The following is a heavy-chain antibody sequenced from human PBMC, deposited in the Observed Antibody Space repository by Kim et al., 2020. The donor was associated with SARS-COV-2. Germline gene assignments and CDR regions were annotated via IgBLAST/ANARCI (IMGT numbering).Heavy chain of an antibody. CDR3: ARDHEQWLVYFDY. V-gene: IGHV3-21*01. D-gene: IGHD6-19*01. CDR2: ISSSSSYI. Sequence: GGSLRLSCAASGFTFSSYSMNWVRQAPGKGLEWVSSISSSSSYIYYADSVKGRFTISRDNAKNSLYLQMNSLRAEDTAVYYCARDHEQWLVYFDYWGQGTLVTVSS. J-gene: IGHJ4*02. CDR1: GFTFSSYS.